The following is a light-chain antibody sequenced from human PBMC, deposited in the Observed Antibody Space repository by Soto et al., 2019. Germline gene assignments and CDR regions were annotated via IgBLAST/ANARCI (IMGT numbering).Light chain of an antibody. CDR2: DAS. V-gene: IGKV1-5*01. J-gene: IGKJ2*01. CDR1: QNISVW. CDR3: QQYDSSSPT. Sequence: DIQMTQSPSTLSASVGDGVTTTCRASQNISVWLAWYQQRPGKAPKFLMYDASSSETGVPSRFSGSGSGTEFTLTIRSLQPDDSATYYCQQYDSSSPTFGQGTKLEIK.